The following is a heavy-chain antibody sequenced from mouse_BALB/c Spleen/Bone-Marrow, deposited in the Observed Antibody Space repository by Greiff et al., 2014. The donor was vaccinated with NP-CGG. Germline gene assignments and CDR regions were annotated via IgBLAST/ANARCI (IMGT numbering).Heavy chain of an antibody. CDR3: GRVSYWYLDD. CDR1: GYTFRNYW. J-gene: IGHJ1*01. V-gene: IGHV1-9*01. CDR2: ILPGSGST. Sequence: QVQLKESGAELMKPGASVKISCMATGYTFRNYWIEWVKQRPGHGLEWIGEILPGSGSTDYNENFKGKATFTADTSSNTAYMQLSSTTEADSADYYGGRVSYWYLDDWGPGSTVTVSS.